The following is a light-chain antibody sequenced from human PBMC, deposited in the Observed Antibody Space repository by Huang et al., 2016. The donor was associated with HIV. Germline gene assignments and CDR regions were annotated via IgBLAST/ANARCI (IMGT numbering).Light chain of an antibody. CDR1: QSLLHSNNKNY. CDR2: WSS. J-gene: IGKJ4*01. CDR3: QQYITTPLT. V-gene: IGKV4-1*01. Sequence: DIVMTQSPDSLTVSLGERATINCNASQSLLHSNNKNYLAWYKQKPGRTPKLLIYWSSTRESGVPDRFSGDASGSNFTLTINSLQAEDVAVYYCQQYITTPLTFGGGTKVEI.